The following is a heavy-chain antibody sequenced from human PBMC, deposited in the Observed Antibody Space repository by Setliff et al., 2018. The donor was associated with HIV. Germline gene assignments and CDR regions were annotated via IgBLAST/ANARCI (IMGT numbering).Heavy chain of an antibody. CDR1: GFTFNHYA. CDR2: TIPMSDIP. CDR3: ARESACSSTSCPKVLDY. Sequence: ASVKVSCKASGFTFNHYALSWVRQAPGQRPEWMGGTIPMSDIPNYAQNFQGRVTITADESTNTGYMELSGLRFEDTAVYYCARESACSSTSCPKVLDYWGQGTLVTVSS. J-gene: IGHJ4*02. V-gene: IGHV1-69*13. D-gene: IGHD2-2*01.